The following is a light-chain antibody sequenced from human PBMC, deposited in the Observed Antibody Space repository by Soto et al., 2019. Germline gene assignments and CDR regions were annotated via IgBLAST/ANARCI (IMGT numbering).Light chain of an antibody. Sequence: QAVVTQPASVSGSLGQSITISCTGTTSDVGAYNYVSWYQQHPGKAPQLVIYDVTNRPSGVSNRFSGSKSGSTASLTISGLQAEDEADYYCSSYTSSSTLVFGGGTKVTVL. CDR3: SSYTSSSTLV. CDR1: TSDVGAYNY. J-gene: IGLJ3*02. V-gene: IGLV2-14*03. CDR2: DVT.